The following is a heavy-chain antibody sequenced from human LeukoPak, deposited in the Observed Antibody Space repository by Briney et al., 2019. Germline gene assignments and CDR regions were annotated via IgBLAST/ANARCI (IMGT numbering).Heavy chain of an antibody. CDR3: ARAGYGVFDY. Sequence: GRSLRLSCAASGFTFSTYGMHWVRQAPGKGLEWVAVISYDGSSEYYADSVQGRFTVARDNSKNTLYLQMNSLRAEDTAVYYCARAGYGVFDYWGQGTLVTVSS. V-gene: IGHV3-30*03. D-gene: IGHD5-12*01. CDR1: GFTFSTYG. J-gene: IGHJ4*02. CDR2: ISYDGSSE.